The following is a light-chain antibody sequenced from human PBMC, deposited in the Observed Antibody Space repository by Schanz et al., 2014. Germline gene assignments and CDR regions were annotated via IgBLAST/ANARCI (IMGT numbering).Light chain of an antibody. CDR2: GAS. CDR3: QQYNNWPPYA. CDR1: QTVGSN. J-gene: IGKJ2*01. V-gene: IGKV3-15*01. Sequence: EIVMTQSPATLSVSPGQRVTLSCRASQTVGSNLAWYQQNPGQAPRLLIYGASTRATGVPARFSGSGSGTEFTLSISSLQYEDFAVYFCQQYNNWPPYAFGQGPKVEIK.